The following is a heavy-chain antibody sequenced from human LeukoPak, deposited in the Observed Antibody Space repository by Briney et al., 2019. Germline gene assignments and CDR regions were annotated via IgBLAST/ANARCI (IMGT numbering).Heavy chain of an antibody. Sequence: GASVKVSCKASGYTFTSYDINWVRQATGQGLEWMGCMNPNSGNTGYAQKFQGRVTMTRNTSISTAYMELSSLRSEDTAVYYCARGAGPTTSPNYYDSSGYYLWYFDYWGQGTLVTVSS. V-gene: IGHV1-8*01. CDR3: ARGAGPTTSPNYYDSSGYYLWYFDY. CDR1: GYTFTSYD. D-gene: IGHD3-22*01. J-gene: IGHJ4*02. CDR2: MNPNSGNT.